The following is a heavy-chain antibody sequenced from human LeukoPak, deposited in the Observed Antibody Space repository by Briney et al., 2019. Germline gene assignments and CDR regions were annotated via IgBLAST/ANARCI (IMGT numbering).Heavy chain of an antibody. CDR3: ATDLVVPAAISYFDY. V-gene: IGHV3-23*01. J-gene: IGHJ4*02. CDR1: GFTFSDYY. Sequence: GGSLRLSCAASGFTFSDYYMSWVRQAPGKGLEWVSAISGSGGSTYYADSVKGRFTISRDNSKNTLYLQMNSLRAEDTAVYYCATDLVVPAAISYFDYWGQGTLVTVSS. D-gene: IGHD2-2*01. CDR2: ISGSGGST.